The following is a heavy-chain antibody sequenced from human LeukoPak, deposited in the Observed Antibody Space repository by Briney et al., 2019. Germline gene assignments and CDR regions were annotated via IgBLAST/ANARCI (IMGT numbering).Heavy chain of an antibody. Sequence: GGSLRLSCVASGFTFSLYAISWVRQTPGKGLEWVSTIGGGGSTTYYADSVRGRFTISRDNSKNTLYLQMNSLRAEDTAVYYCAKCIVGPSGFGYWGQGTLVTVSS. CDR3: AKCIVGPSGFGY. J-gene: IGHJ4*02. CDR2: IGGGGSTT. D-gene: IGHD1-26*01. V-gene: IGHV3-23*01. CDR1: GFTFSLYA.